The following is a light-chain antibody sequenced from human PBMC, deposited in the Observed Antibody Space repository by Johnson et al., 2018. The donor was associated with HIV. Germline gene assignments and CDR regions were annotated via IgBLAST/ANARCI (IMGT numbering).Light chain of an antibody. V-gene: IGLV1-51*02. J-gene: IGLJ1*01. Sequence: QAVLTQPPSVSAAPGQKVTISCSGSSSNIENYFVSWYQQLPGAAPRLLIYEDYKRPSGIPDRFSGSKSGASATLGITGLQTGDEAAYYCGVWDASLSPHYVFGTVTTITV. CDR3: GVWDASLSPHYV. CDR2: EDY. CDR1: SSNIENYF.